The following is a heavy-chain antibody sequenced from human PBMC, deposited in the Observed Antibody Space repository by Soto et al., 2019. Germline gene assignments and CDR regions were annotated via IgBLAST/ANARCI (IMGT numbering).Heavy chain of an antibody. Sequence: SETLSLTCAVSGYSISSGYYWGWIRQTPGKGLEWIGYIYYSGSTYYNPSLKSRVTISADTSKNKFSLKLSSVTAADTAVYYCASWPQSMTTVTSYYYYGMDVWGQGTTVT. CDR3: ASWPQSMTTVTSYYYYGMDV. D-gene: IGHD4-17*01. V-gene: IGHV4-38-2*01. J-gene: IGHJ6*02. CDR2: IYYSGST. CDR1: GYSISSGYY.